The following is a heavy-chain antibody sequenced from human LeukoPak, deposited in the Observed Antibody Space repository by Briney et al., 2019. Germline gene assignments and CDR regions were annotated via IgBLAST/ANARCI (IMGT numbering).Heavy chain of an antibody. J-gene: IGHJ4*02. CDR1: GFTVSLNY. CDR2: IYSGGTT. Sequence: GGSLRLSCAASGFTVSLNYMSWVRQAPGKGLEWVSVIYSGGTTYYADSVKGRFTITRDNSKITLYLQVNSLRAEDTAVYYCARDSGLLPQYWGRGTLVTVSS. V-gene: IGHV3-53*01. D-gene: IGHD2-15*01. CDR3: ARDSGLLPQY.